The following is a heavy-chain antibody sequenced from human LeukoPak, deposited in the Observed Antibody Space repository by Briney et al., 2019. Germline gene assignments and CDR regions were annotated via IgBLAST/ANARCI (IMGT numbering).Heavy chain of an antibody. CDR1: GFTFSSYS. V-gene: IGHV3-21*01. Sequence: GGSLRLSCAASGFTFSSYSMNWVRQAPGKGLEWVSSISSSSSYIYYADSVKGRFTISRDNAKNSLYLQMNSLRAEDTAVYYCARDRGNVAGTRGYFNYWGQGTLVTVSS. J-gene: IGHJ4*02. D-gene: IGHD6-19*01. CDR2: ISSSSSYI. CDR3: ARDRGNVAGTRGYFNY.